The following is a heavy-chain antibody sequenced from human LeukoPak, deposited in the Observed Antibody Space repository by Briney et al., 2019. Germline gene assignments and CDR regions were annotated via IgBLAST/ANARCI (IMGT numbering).Heavy chain of an antibody. Sequence: GGSLRLSCSASGFTFSAYGVNWVRQAPGKGLQYVSAISGNGGSTYYADSVKGRFTISRDNSKNTLYLQMSSLRAEDTAVYYCVKGAGYDILTGYYRSVASGLYFDCWGQGTLVTVSS. V-gene: IGHV3-64D*06. CDR1: GFTFSAYG. CDR3: VKGAGYDILTGYYRSVASGLYFDC. J-gene: IGHJ4*02. CDR2: ISGNGGST. D-gene: IGHD3-9*01.